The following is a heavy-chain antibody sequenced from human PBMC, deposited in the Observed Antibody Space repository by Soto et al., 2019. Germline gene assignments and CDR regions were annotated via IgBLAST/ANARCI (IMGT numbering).Heavy chain of an antibody. CDR1: GFTFSSYA. V-gene: IGHV3-30-3*01. CDR2: ISYDGSNK. J-gene: IGHJ4*02. Sequence: QPGGSLRLSCAASGFTFSSYAMHWVRQAPGKGLEWVAVISYDGSNKYYADSVKGRFTISRDNSKNTLYLQMNSLRAEDTAVYYCARGYSFFDYWGQGTLVTVSS. CDR3: ARGYSFFDY. D-gene: IGHD2-15*01.